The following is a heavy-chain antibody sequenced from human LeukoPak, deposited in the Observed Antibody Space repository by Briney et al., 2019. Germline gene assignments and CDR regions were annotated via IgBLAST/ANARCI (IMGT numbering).Heavy chain of an antibody. J-gene: IGHJ4*02. CDR2: IYHSGST. CDR3: ARLPFNSGYEYFDY. CDR1: GGSISSSNW. D-gene: IGHD5-12*01. Sequence: SETLSLTCAVSGGSISSSNWWSWVRQPPGKGLEWIGEIYHSGSTNYNPSLKSRVTISEDKSKNQFSLKLSSVTAADTAVYSCARLPFNSGYEYFDYWGQGTLVTVSS. V-gene: IGHV4-4*02.